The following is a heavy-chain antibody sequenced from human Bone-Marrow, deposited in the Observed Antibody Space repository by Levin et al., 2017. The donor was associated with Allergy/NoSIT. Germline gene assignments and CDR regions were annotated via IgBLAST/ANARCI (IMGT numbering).Heavy chain of an antibody. CDR1: GFTFSSYS. D-gene: IGHD1-14*01. CDR3: ARIQEPHYFDS. Sequence: GESLKISCAASGFTFSSYSMIWVRQAPGKGLEWVSSISTSSSNRHYADSVKGRFTISRDNAKKSLYLQMSSLRAEDTAVYYCARIQEPHYFDSWGQGSLVTVSS. CDR2: ISTSSSNR. J-gene: IGHJ4*02. V-gene: IGHV3-21*01.